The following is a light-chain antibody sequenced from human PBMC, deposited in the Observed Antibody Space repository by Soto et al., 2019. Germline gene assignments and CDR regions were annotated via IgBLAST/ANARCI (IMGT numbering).Light chain of an antibody. CDR2: AAS. J-gene: IGKJ1*01. V-gene: IGKV1-39*01. CDR1: QTIINY. Sequence: DIQMTQSPSSLSASVGDRVTITCRASQTIINYLNWYQHKPGTAPKLLIYAASSLQSGVPSRFSGSRSGTDFTLTISSLQPEDFATYYCQQSYSIPPTFGQGTKVDIK. CDR3: QQSYSIPPT.